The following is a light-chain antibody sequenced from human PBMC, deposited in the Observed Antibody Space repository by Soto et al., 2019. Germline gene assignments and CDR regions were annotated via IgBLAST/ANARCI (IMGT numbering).Light chain of an antibody. Sequence: GKAPTVLIYASSTLQTGVPSRFSGSGPGTDFSLTISSLHPEDVATYYCQQVDSYPRTFGQGTKVDIK. CDR2: ASS. J-gene: IGKJ1*01. CDR3: QQVDSYPRT. V-gene: IGKV1-9*01.